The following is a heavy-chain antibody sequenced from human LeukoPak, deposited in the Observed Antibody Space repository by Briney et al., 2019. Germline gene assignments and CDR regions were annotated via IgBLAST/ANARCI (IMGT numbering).Heavy chain of an antibody. CDR2: ISYDGSNK. Sequence: GGSLRLSCAASGFTFSSYAMHWVRQAPGKGLEWVAVISYDGSNKYYADSVKGRFTISRDNSKNTLYLQMNSLKTEDTAVYYCTRLQLGYYYYVDVWGKGTTVTVSS. CDR1: GFTFSSYA. CDR3: TRLQLGYYYYVDV. V-gene: IGHV3-30-3*01. J-gene: IGHJ6*03. D-gene: IGHD6-6*01.